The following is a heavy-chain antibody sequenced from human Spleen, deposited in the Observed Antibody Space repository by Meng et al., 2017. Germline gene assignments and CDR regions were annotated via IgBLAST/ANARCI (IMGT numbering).Heavy chain of an antibody. J-gene: IGHJ4*02. Sequence: QVQLQQWGPGLLKPSETLSLTCAVYGESFSGYYWSWIRQPPGKGLEWIGEINHSGSTNYNPSLKSRVTISIDTSKNQFSLKLSSVTAADTAVYYCARGGIAVAGPYFDYWGQGTLVTVSS. CDR3: ARGGIAVAGPYFDY. D-gene: IGHD6-19*01. CDR2: INHSGST. CDR1: GESFSGYY. V-gene: IGHV4-34*01.